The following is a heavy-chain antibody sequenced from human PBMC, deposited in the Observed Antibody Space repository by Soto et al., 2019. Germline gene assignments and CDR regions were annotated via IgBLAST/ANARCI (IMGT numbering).Heavy chain of an antibody. V-gene: IGHV4-31*03. D-gene: IGHD4-17*01. CDR2: IYYSGST. CDR1: GGSISSGGYY. CDR3: ARGSLYGDVSFGPIDY. J-gene: IGHJ4*02. Sequence: QVQLQESGPGLVKPSQTLSLTCTVSGGSISSGGYYWSWIRQHPGKGLEWIGYIYYSGSTYYNPSLKSRVTISVDTSKNQFSLKLSSVTASGTAVYYCARGSLYGDVSFGPIDYWGQGTLVTVSS.